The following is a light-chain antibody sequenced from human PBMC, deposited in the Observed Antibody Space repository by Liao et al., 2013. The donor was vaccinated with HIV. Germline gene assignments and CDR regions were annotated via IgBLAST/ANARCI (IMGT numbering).Light chain of an antibody. CDR2: QDS. Sequence: SYELTQPPSVSVSPGQTASITCSGDKLGDKYACWYQQKPGQSPVLVIYQDSKRPSGIPERFSGSNSGNTATLTISGVEAGDEATYYCQVWDSTSDHRVFGGGTKLTVL. J-gene: IGLJ3*02. CDR3: QVWDSTSDHRV. V-gene: IGLV3-1*01. CDR1: KLGDKY.